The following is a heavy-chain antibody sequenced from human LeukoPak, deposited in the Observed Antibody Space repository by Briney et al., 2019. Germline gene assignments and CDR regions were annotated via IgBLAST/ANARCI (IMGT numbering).Heavy chain of an antibody. CDR3: ARGPERTGVGTRYYYDMDV. D-gene: IGHD2-8*01. V-gene: IGHV3-30-3*01. J-gene: IGHJ6*02. CDR2: VSYDGSNK. CDR1: GFTFSSYA. Sequence: PGGSLRFSCAASGFTFSSYAMHWVRQAPGKGLEWVAVVSYDGSNKYYADSVKGRFTISRDNSKNTLYLQMNSLRAEDTAVYYCARGPERTGVGTRYYYDMDVWGQGTTVTVSS.